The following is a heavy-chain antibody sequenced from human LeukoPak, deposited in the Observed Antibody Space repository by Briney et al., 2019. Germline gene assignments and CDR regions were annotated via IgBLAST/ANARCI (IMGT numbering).Heavy chain of an antibody. CDR3: ATDPGNGALDL. D-gene: IGHD1-1*01. CDR1: GFAFSSSW. J-gene: IGHJ3*01. CDR2: IDPTGGTI. Sequence: GGSLRLSCAASGFAFSSSWMSWVRQTPGKGLEWVADIDPTGGTIVYVDSVRGRFTFSRDNPKSSVYLQMSGLRAEDSAAYYCATDPGNGALDLWGQETMVSVSS. V-gene: IGHV3-7*01.